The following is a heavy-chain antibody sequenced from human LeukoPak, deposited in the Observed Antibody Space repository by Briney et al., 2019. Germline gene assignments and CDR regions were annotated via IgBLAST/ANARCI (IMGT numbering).Heavy chain of an antibody. D-gene: IGHD2-15*01. J-gene: IGHJ6*03. CDR2: VNPNSGNA. CDR1: GYTFTSYD. V-gene: IGHV1-8*01. Sequence: ASVKVSCKASGYTFTSYDINWVRQATGQGLEWMGWVNPNSGNAGYSQKFLDRVTMTRNTSISTAYMELSSLRSEDTAVYYCARGVVAATFYYYMDVWGKGTTVTVSS. CDR3: ARGVVAATFYYYMDV.